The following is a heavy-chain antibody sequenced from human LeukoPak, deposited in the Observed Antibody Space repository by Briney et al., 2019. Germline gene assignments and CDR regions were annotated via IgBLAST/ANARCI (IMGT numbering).Heavy chain of an antibody. Sequence: SVKVSCKASGGTFSSYAISWVRQAPGQGLEWMGGIIPIFGTANYAQKFQGRVTITADESTSTAYMELSSLRSEDTAVYYCATNYDSSGYYGYWGQGTLVTVSS. V-gene: IGHV1-69*13. CDR1: GGTFSSYA. J-gene: IGHJ4*02. D-gene: IGHD3-22*01. CDR3: ATNYDSSGYYGY. CDR2: IIPIFGTA.